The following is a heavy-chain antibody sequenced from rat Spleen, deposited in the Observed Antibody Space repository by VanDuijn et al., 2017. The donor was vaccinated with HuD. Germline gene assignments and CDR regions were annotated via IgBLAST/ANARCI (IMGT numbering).Heavy chain of an antibody. CDR1: GFSLTSYN. Sequence: QVQLKESGPGLVQPSQTLSLTCTVAGFSLTSYNVHWVRQPPGKGLEWMGVIWNTGGTRYNSALKSQLSISKDTSKSQVFLKMNSLQTEATATYYCAREYTIAAIYVMDAWGQGASVTVSS. V-gene: IGHV2-41*01. CDR3: AREYTIAAIYVMDA. J-gene: IGHJ4*01. CDR2: IWNTGGT. D-gene: IGHD1-2*01.